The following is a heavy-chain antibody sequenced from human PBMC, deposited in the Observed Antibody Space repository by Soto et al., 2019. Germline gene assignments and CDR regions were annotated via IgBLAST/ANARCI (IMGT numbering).Heavy chain of an antibody. Sequence: QLQLQESGPGLVKPWETLSLTCTVSGGSITSSTYYWGWIRQPPGKGLEWIGTIYYSGSTNYNPSLRSRVTISVDTSKNQFSLKLSSVTAADTAVYYCARHSGWGDCRAGTCYYYAMDVWGQGTTVTVSS. J-gene: IGHJ6*02. CDR2: IYYSGST. V-gene: IGHV4-39*01. CDR3: ARHSGWGDCRAGTCYYYAMDV. D-gene: IGHD2-15*01. CDR1: GGSITSSTYY.